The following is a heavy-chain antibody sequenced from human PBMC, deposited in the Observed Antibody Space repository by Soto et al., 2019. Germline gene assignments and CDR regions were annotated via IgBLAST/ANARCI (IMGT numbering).Heavy chain of an antibody. V-gene: IGHV4-59*01. D-gene: IGHD5-18*01. Sequence: SETLSLTCTVSGGSISSYYWSWIRQPPGKGLEWIGYIYYSGSTNYNPSLKSRVTISVDTSKNQFSLKLSSVTAADTAVYYCAGGDVGGAMADFDYWGQGTLVTVSS. CDR2: IYYSGST. CDR3: AGGDVGGAMADFDY. J-gene: IGHJ4*02. CDR1: GGSISSYY.